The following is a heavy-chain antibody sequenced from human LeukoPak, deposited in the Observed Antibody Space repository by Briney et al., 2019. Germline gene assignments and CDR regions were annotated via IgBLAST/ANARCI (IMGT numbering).Heavy chain of an antibody. D-gene: IGHD1-20*01. CDR1: GFTFSSYG. Sequence: GGSLRLSCAASGFTFSSYGMHWVRQAPGKALEWVAVIWYDGSNKYYADSVKGRFTISRDNSKNTLYLQMNSLRAEDTAVYYCARDRNRYNWNDTDDYYFDYWGQGTLVTVSS. CDR2: IWYDGSNK. CDR3: ARDRNRYNWNDTDDYYFDY. V-gene: IGHV3-33*01. J-gene: IGHJ4*02.